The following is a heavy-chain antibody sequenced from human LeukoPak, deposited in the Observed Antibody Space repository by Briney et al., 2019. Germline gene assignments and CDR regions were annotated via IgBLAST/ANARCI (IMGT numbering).Heavy chain of an antibody. D-gene: IGHD3-9*01. Sequence: SETLSLTCTVSGGSISSGGYYWSWIRQHPGKGLEWIGYIHYSGSTYYNPSLKSRVTISVDTSKNQFSLKLSSVTAADTAVYYCARDLSSWLDYWGQGTLVTVSS. CDR2: IHYSGST. V-gene: IGHV4-31*03. CDR1: GGSISSGGYY. J-gene: IGHJ4*02. CDR3: ARDLSSWLDY.